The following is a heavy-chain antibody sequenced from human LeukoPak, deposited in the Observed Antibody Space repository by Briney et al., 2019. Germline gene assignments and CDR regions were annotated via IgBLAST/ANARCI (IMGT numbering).Heavy chain of an antibody. V-gene: IGHV3-33*01. Sequence: PGRSLRLSCAASGFTFSSYGMHWVRQAPGKGLEWVAVIWYDGSNKYYADSVKGRFTISRDNSKNTLYLQMNSLRAEDTAVYYCARPALRYSNDQVDYWGQGTLVTVSS. CDR2: IWYDGSNK. CDR3: ARPALRYSNDQVDY. J-gene: IGHJ4*02. CDR1: GFTFSSYG. D-gene: IGHD5-18*01.